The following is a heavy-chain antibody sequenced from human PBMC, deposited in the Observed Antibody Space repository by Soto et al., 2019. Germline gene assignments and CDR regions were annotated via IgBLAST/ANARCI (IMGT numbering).Heavy chain of an antibody. Sequence: ASVKVSCKASGYTFTRYDINWVRQATGQGLEWMGWMNPNSSNTGYAQKFQGRVTMTRNTSISTAYVELSSLRSEDTAVYYCARGVYSYYYYYGMDVWGQGTTVTVSS. D-gene: IGHD5-18*01. CDR1: GYTFTRYD. CDR3: ARGVYSYYYYYGMDV. J-gene: IGHJ6*02. V-gene: IGHV1-8*01. CDR2: MNPNSSNT.